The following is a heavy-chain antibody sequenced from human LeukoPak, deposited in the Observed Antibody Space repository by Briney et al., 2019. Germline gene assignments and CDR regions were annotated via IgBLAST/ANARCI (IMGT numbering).Heavy chain of an antibody. CDR3: ARVRTSVVPAAIYY. CDR1: GYSFTSYW. J-gene: IGHJ4*02. V-gene: IGHV5-51*01. D-gene: IGHD2-2*01. Sequence: GESLKISCKGSGYSFTSYWISWVRQMPGKGLEWMGIIYPGDSDTRYSPSFQGQVTISADKSISTACLQWSSLKASDTAMYYCARVRTSVVPAAIYYWGQGTLVTVSS. CDR2: IYPGDSDT.